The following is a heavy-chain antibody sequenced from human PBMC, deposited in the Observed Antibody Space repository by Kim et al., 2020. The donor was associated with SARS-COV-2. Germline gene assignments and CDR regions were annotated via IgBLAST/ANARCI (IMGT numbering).Heavy chain of an antibody. D-gene: IGHD6-19*01. CDR2: ISYDGSNK. Sequence: GGSLRLSCAASGFTFSSYAMHWVRQAPGKGLEWVAVISYDGSNKYYADSVKGRFTISRDNSKNTLYLQMNSLRAEDTAVYYCARSLPSSGWFFDYWGQGTLVTVSS. CDR3: ARSLPSSGWFFDY. V-gene: IGHV3-30*04. CDR1: GFTFSSYA. J-gene: IGHJ4*02.